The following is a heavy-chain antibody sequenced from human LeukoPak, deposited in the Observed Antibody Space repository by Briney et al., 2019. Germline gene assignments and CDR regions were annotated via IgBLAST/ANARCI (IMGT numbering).Heavy chain of an antibody. CDR2: IYHSGST. CDR3: ARLRSWYFDL. CDR1: GYSISSGYY. J-gene: IGHJ2*01. Sequence: SETLSPTCAVSGYSISSGYYRGWIRQPPGKGLEWIGSIYHSGSTYYNPSLKSRVTISVDTSKNQFSLKLSSVTAADTAVYYCARLRSWYFDLWGRGTLVTVSS. V-gene: IGHV4-38-2*01.